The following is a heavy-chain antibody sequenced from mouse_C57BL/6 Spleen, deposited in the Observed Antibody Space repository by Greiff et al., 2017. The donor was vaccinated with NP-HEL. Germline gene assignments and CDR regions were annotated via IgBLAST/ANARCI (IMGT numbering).Heavy chain of an antibody. CDR2: IYPGSGST. CDR3: ARRGLGRPYYAMDY. V-gene: IGHV1-55*01. J-gene: IGHJ4*01. CDR1: GYTFTSYW. Sequence: QVQLQQPGAELVKPGASVKMSCKASGYTFTSYWITWVKQRPGQGLEWIGDIYPGSGSTNYNEKFKSKATLTVDTSSSTAYMQLSSLTSEDSAVYYCARRGLGRPYYAMDYWGQGTPVTVSS. D-gene: IGHD4-1*01.